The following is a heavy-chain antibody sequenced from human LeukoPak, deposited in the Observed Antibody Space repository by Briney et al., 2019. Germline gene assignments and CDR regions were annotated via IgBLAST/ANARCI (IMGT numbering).Heavy chain of an antibody. V-gene: IGHV4-39*07. CDR2: IYYSGST. CDR1: GGSISSSSYY. CDR3: ARERPHCSSTSCYRGWFDP. D-gene: IGHD2-2*02. Sequence: SETLSLTCTVSGGSISSSSYYWGWIRQPPGKGLEWIGSIYYSGSTYYNPSLKSRVTISVDRSKNQFSLKLSSVTAADTAVYYCARERPHCSSTSCYRGWFDPWGQGTLVTVSS. J-gene: IGHJ5*02.